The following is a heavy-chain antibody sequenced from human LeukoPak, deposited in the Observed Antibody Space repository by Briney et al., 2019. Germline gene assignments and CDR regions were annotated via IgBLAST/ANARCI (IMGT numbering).Heavy chain of an antibody. V-gene: IGHV3-48*02. CDR1: GFTFSSYS. Sequence: GGSLRLSCAASGFTFSSYSMNWVRQAPGKGLEWVSYISSSSSTIYYADSVKGRFTISRDNDKNSLYLQMNSLRDEDTAVYYCARENTHGSGSYYILYYYYYYGMDVWGQGTTVTVS. CDR2: ISSSSSTI. D-gene: IGHD3-10*01. J-gene: IGHJ6*02. CDR3: ARENTHGSGSYYILYYYYYYGMDV.